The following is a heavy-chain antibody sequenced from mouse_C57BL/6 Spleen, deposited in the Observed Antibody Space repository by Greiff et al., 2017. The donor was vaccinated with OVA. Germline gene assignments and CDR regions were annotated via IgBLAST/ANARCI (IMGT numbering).Heavy chain of an antibody. Sequence: VQLQQPGAELVKPGASVKMSCKASGYTFTSYWINWVKQRHGQGREWIGDIYPGSGSTNYNEKLKSKATLTVDKSSSTAYMQLSSLTSEDSAVYYCATPNLDYWGQGTTLTVSS. V-gene: IGHV1-55*01. CDR2: IYPGSGST. CDR1: GYTFTSYW. J-gene: IGHJ2*01. CDR3: ATPNLDY.